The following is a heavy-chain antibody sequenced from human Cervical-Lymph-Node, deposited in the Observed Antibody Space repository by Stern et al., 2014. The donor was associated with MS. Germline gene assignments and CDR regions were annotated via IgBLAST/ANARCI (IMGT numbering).Heavy chain of an antibody. J-gene: IGHJ4*02. D-gene: IGHD4-17*01. Sequence: QVQLQESGPGLVKPSQTMSLTCTVSGGSITSGGFHWSWIRQHPGKGLEWIGYFDYSGSTSYNPSLKSRITISVDTSINQFSLNVSSVTAADTAVYYCARDNANGDYDLRYFDQWGQGTLVTVSS. CDR2: FDYSGST. V-gene: IGHV4-31*03. CDR3: ARDNANGDYDLRYFDQ. CDR1: GGSITSGGFH.